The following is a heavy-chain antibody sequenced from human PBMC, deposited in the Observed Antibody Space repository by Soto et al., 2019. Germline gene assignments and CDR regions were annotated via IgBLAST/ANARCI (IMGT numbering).Heavy chain of an antibody. J-gene: IGHJ4*02. CDR2: ISYSGTT. D-gene: IGHD5-18*01. CDR1: GGSLSSYY. Sequence: PSETLSLTCTVSGGSLSSYYWSWIRRPPGMGLEWIASISYSGTTNYNSSLKSRVTISIDTSKNQFSLKFNSVTAADTAVYYCAREGYNFGPFDYWGQGALVTFSS. V-gene: IGHV4-59*01. CDR3: AREGYNFGPFDY.